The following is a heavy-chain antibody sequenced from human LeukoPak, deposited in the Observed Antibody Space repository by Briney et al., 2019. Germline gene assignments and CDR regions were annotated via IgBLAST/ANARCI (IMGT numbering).Heavy chain of an antibody. J-gene: IGHJ6*03. CDR1: GGSFSGYY. CDR2: INHSGST. Sequence: PSETLSLTCAVYGGSFSGYYWSWIRQPPGKGLEWIGEINHSGSTNYNPSLKSRVTISIDTSKNQFSLKLSSVTAADTAVYYCARLLYGDYATLRYYYYYMDVWGKGTTVTISS. CDR3: ARLLYGDYATLRYYYYYMDV. V-gene: IGHV4-34*01. D-gene: IGHD4-17*01.